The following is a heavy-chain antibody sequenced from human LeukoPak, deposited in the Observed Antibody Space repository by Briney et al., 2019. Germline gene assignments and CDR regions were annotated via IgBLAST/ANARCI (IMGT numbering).Heavy chain of an antibody. CDR2: IYYSGST. Sequence: PSETLSLTCTVSGGSISSYYWSWIRQPPGKGLEWIGYIYYSGSTNYNPSLKSRVTISVDTSKNQFSLKLSSVTAADTAVYYCARGGYSYGFDNFDFWGQGTLVTVSS. V-gene: IGHV4-59*01. J-gene: IGHJ4*02. CDR1: GGSISSYY. D-gene: IGHD5-18*01. CDR3: ARGGYSYGFDNFDF.